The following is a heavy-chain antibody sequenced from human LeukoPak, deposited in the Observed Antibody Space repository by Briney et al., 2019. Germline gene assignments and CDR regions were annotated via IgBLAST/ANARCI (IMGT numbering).Heavy chain of an antibody. CDR2: IRNKANSYAT. V-gene: IGHV3-73*01. CDR3: TPSRDGYNDAFDI. J-gene: IGHJ3*02. CDR1: GFTFSGSA. Sequence: GGSLRLSCAASGFTFSGSAMHWVRQASGKGLEWVGRIRNKANSYATAYAASVKGRFTISRDDSKNTAYLQMNSLKTEDTAVYYCTPSRDGYNDAFDIWGQGTMVTGSS. D-gene: IGHD5-24*01.